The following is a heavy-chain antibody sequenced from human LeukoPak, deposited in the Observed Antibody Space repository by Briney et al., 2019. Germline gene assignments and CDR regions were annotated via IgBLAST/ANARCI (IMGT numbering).Heavy chain of an antibody. CDR1: GGSISSSSYY. J-gene: IGHJ5*02. V-gene: IGHV4-39*07. CDR2: IYYSGST. D-gene: IGHD3-9*01. CDR3: ARDALRYFDWSVGSNWFDP. Sequence: SETLSLTCTVSGGSISSSSYYWGWIRQPPGKGLEWIGSIYYSGSTYYNPSLKSRVTISVDTSKNQFSLKLSSVTAADTAVYYCARDALRYFDWSVGSNWFDPWGQGTLVTVSS.